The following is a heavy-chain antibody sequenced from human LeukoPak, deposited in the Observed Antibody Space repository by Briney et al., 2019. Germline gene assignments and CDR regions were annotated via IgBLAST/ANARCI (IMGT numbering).Heavy chain of an antibody. Sequence: PGRSLRLSCAASGFTFRDYYMSWIRPAPGKGLEWVSYISSSGSTIYYADSVKGRFTISRDNAKNSRYLQMNSLRAEDTAVYYCARDLGPQGWFDPWGQGTLVTVSS. D-gene: IGHD1-26*01. CDR2: ISSSGSTI. CDR1: GFTFRDYY. CDR3: ARDLGPQGWFDP. V-gene: IGHV3-11*01. J-gene: IGHJ5*02.